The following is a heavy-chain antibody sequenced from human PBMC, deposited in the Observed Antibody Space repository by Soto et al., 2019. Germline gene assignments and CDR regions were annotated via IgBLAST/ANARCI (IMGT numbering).Heavy chain of an antibody. CDR2: IYHSGST. V-gene: IGHV4-4*02. CDR3: TSVLRDYCNGMSV. J-gene: IGHJ6*02. CDR1: GGSMSSDW. Sequence: PSETLSLTCTVXGGSMSSDWXSWVSQPPGKGLEWIGVIYHSGSTNYNPSLKSRLTMSIDKSRNNFSLKLSSVSAADTAIYYCTSVLRDYCNGMSVWGQGTTVTVSS. D-gene: IGHD3-16*01.